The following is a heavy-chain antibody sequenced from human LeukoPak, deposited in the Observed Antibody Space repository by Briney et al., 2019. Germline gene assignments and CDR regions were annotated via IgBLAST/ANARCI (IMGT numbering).Heavy chain of an antibody. V-gene: IGHV4-59*01. Sequence: SETLSLTCTVSGGSISSYYWSWIRQPPGEGLEWIGYIYYSGSTNYNPSLKSRVTISVDTSKNQFSLKLSSVTAADTAVYYCARVVGGSTYSFDYWGQGTLVTVSS. CDR2: IYYSGST. J-gene: IGHJ4*02. D-gene: IGHD3-10*01. CDR3: ARVVGGSTYSFDY. CDR1: GGSISSYY.